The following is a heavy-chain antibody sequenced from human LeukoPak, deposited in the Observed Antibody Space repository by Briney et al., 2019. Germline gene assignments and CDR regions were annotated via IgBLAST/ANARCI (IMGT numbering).Heavy chain of an antibody. Sequence: PGESLKISFKASAYIFTNYWIGWGRHMAAKGLVWVASIYPGDSDTRYSPSFQGQVTISAHKSIPTAYLQWSSLKGSDTAMSYCARRTTSSRYAVDPWGQGTLVTVSS. V-gene: IGHV5-51*01. J-gene: IGHJ5*02. CDR3: ARRTTSSRYAVDP. D-gene: IGHD2-2*01. CDR2: IYPGDSDT. CDR1: AYIFTNYW.